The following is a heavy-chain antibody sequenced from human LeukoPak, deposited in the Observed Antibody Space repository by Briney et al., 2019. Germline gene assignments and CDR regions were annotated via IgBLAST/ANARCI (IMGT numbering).Heavy chain of an antibody. V-gene: IGHV3-30*02. Sequence: GGSLRLSCTASGFTFSSFGMHWVSQTPGKGLEWVTFIHNYETTEYYADSVKGRFTISRDNSKNTLYLQMNSLRAEDTAVYYCARSIWFGESPPDYWGQGTLVTVSS. CDR3: ARSIWFGESPPDY. D-gene: IGHD3-10*01. J-gene: IGHJ4*02. CDR1: GFTFSSFG. CDR2: IHNYETTE.